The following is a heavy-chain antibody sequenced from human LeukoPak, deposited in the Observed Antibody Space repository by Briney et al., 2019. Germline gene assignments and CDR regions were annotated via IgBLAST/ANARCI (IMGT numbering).Heavy chain of an antibody. J-gene: IGHJ4*02. Sequence: AASVKVSCKASGGTFSSYAISWVRQAPGQGLEWMGGIIPIFGTANYAQKFQGRVTITADESTSTAYMELSSLRSEDTAVYYCAGVGTGIVKPFDYWGQGTLVIVSS. CDR2: IIPIFGTA. D-gene: IGHD1-26*01. CDR1: GGTFSSYA. V-gene: IGHV1-69*01. CDR3: AGVGTGIVKPFDY.